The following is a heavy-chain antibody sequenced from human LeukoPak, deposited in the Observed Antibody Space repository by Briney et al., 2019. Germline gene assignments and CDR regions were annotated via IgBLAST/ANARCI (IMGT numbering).Heavy chain of an antibody. V-gene: IGHV3-53*01. CDR3: ARGGGVTAAHLDY. CDR2: IYSSGTT. J-gene: IGHJ4*02. CDR1: GFSVRTKY. Sequence: PGGSLRLSCVASGFSVRTKYMSWVRQTPGRGLEWISLIYSSGTTYYAESVKGRFTVSRDNSKNSLYLQIISLRGEDTAVYYCARGGGVTAAHLDYWGQGTRVTVSS. D-gene: IGHD2-2*01.